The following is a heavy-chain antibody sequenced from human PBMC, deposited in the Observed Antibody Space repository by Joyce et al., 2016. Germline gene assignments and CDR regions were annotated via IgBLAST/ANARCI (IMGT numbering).Heavy chain of an antibody. CDR2: IYPGYSET. V-gene: IGHV5-51*01. J-gene: IGHJ4*02. CDR1: GYSFTNYW. CDR3: TRSFSSGWGFDS. D-gene: IGHD6-19*01. Sequence: EVQLVQSGAEVKMPGESLKISCEVSGYSFTNYWIGWVRQMPGKGLEGMDIIYPGYSETRYSPAFQGQVTISADKSISTAYLQWSSLKASDTASYYCTRSFSSGWGFDSWGQGTLVTVSS.